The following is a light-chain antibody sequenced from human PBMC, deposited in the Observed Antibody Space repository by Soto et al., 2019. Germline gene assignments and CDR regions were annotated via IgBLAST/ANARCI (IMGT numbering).Light chain of an antibody. CDR1: QHISNY. J-gene: IGKJ2*01. Sequence: DIQMTQTPSSLSASVGDRVTITCQTNQHISNYLNWYQQKPGKDHRLLIYDVSKFQTGVPPRFVVSRSGTDFTSTTASLLPDDIATDDYQHYCNLPYTFGPRTQLEIK. V-gene: IGKV1-33*01. CDR2: DVS. CDR3: QHYCNLPYT.